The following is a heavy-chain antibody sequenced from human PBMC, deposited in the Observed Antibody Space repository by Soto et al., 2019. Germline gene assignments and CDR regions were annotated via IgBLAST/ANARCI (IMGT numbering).Heavy chain of an antibody. J-gene: IGHJ6*03. CDR2: INDSGNI. CDR1: GGSFSGYQ. D-gene: IGHD3-10*01. CDR3: ARGLILWFGEFSRRGGYYYYMDV. V-gene: IGHV4-34*01. Sequence: QVQLQQWGAGLLKPSETLSLTCAVYGGSFSGYQWTWIRQTPGKRLEWIGEINDSGNINYNPSLKSRVTILVDTATKQISLKLSSVTAADTAVYYCARGLILWFGEFSRRGGYYYYMDVWGKGTTVTVSS.